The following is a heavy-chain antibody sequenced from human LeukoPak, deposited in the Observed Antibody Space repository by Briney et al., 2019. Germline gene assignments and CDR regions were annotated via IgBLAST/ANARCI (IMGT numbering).Heavy chain of an antibody. D-gene: IGHD3-22*01. J-gene: IGHJ4*02. Sequence: GGSLRLSCAASGFTFSSYAMHWVRQAPGKGLEWVAVISYDGSNKYYADSVKGRFTISRDNSKNTLYLQMNSLRAEDTAAYYCAREGGYDPKGGYFDYWGQGTLVRLL. CDR3: AREGGYDPKGGYFDY. V-gene: IGHV3-30*04. CDR1: GFTFSSYA. CDR2: ISYDGSNK.